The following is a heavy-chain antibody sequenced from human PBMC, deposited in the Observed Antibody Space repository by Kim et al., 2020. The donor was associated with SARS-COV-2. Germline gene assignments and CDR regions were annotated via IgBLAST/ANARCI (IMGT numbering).Heavy chain of an antibody. Sequence: SETLSLTCTVSGGSISSGGYYWSWIRQHPRKGLEWIGYIYYSGSTYYNPSLKSRVTISVDTSKNQFSLKLSSVTAADTAVYYCARARITMIVVVTAFDYWGQGTLVTVSS. V-gene: IGHV4-31*03. CDR1: GGSISSGGYY. CDR3: ARARITMIVVVTAFDY. CDR2: IYYSGST. J-gene: IGHJ4*02. D-gene: IGHD3-22*01.